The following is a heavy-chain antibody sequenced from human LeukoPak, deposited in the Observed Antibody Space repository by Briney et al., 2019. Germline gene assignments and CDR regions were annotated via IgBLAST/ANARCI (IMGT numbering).Heavy chain of an antibody. CDR1: GGSISSYY. CDR2: INHSGST. J-gene: IGHJ4*02. V-gene: IGHV4-34*01. D-gene: IGHD6-19*01. Sequence: PSETLSLTCTVSGGSISSYYWSWIRQPPGKGLEWIGEINHSGSTNYNPSLKSRVTISVDTSKNQFSLKLSSVTAADTAVYYCARVARIAVAGGDLDYWGQGTLVTVSS. CDR3: ARVARIAVAGGDLDY.